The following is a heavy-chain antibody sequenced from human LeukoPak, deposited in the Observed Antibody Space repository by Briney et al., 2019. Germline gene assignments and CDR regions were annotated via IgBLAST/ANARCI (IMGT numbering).Heavy chain of an antibody. CDR3: AKDACSSTSCYANYFDY. V-gene: IGHV3-23*01. D-gene: IGHD2-2*01. CDR1: GFTFSSYA. J-gene: IGHJ4*02. Sequence: GGSLRLSCAASGFTFSSYAMSWVRQAPGKGLEWVSGISGSGGGTDYADSVTGRFTISRDNSKNTLFLQMNSLRAEDTGVYYCAKDACSSTSCYANYFDYWAQGTLVTDSS. CDR2: ISGSGGGT.